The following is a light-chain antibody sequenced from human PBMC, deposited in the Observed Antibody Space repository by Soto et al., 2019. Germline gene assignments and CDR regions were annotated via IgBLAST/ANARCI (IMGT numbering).Light chain of an antibody. CDR2: AAS. CDR1: QSISRY. Sequence: DIQMTQSPSSLSASVGDRVTITCRASQSISRYLHWYQQKPGKAPKLLIYAASSLQSGVPSRFSGSGSGTDFTLTISSLQPEDFATYYCQQTYSTPQTFGQGTKLEIK. V-gene: IGKV1-39*01. CDR3: QQTYSTPQT. J-gene: IGKJ2*01.